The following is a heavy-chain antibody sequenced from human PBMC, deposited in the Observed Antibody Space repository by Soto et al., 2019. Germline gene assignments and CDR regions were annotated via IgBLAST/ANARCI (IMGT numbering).Heavy chain of an antibody. V-gene: IGHV4-59*01. CDR3: ARGYRKFDY. J-gene: IGHJ4*02. D-gene: IGHD3-16*02. CDR1: GGSISSYY. Sequence: KPSETLSLTCTVSGGSISSYYWSWIRQPPGKGLEWIGYIYYSGSTNYNPSLKSRVTISVDTSKNQFSLKLSSVTAADTAVYYCARGYRKFDYWGKGTLVTVSS. CDR2: IYYSGST.